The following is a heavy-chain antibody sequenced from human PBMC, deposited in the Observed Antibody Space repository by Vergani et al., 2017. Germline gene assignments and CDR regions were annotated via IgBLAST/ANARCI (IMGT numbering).Heavy chain of an antibody. V-gene: IGHV4-61*02. CDR1: GGSISSGSYY. D-gene: IGHD4-23*01. CDR2: IYTSWST. CDR3: ARVGGDYGGTYFDY. J-gene: IGHJ4*02. Sequence: QVQLQESGPGLVKPSQTLSLTCTVSGGSISSGSYYWSWIRQPAGKGLEWIGRIYTSWSTNYKPSLKSRVTISVDTSTNQFYLTLSSVTAADTAVYYCARVGGDYGGTYFDYWGQGTLVTGSS.